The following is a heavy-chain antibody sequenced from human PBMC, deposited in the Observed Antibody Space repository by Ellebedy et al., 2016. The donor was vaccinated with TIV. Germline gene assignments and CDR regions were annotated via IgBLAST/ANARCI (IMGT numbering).Heavy chain of an antibody. CDR3: AKDGIPAANEFGDYNWFDT. CDR2: LSGAGDSA. J-gene: IGHJ5*02. D-gene: IGHD3-16*01. V-gene: IGHV3-23*01. Sequence: GESLKISCAASGFTFSSYDMNWVRQAPGQGLEWVSGLSGAGDSAFYADSVKGRFFFSRDNSKRTLYLQMNSLRAEDTALYFCAKDGIPAANEFGDYNWFDTWGLGTLVTVSS. CDR1: GFTFSSYD.